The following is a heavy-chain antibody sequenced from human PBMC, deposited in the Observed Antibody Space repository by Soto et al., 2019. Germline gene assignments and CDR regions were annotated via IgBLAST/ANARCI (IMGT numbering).Heavy chain of an antibody. D-gene: IGHD3-10*01. CDR3: ARRYGSFFDI. CDR1: GGSISSYY. J-gene: IGHJ3*02. V-gene: IGHV4-59*08. Sequence: QVQLQESGPGLVKPSETLSLTCTVSGGSISSYYWSWIRQPPGKGLEWIGYIYYSGSTNYNPSLXSRVXIXLDTSKNQCSLKLSSVTAADTAVYYCARRYGSFFDIWGQGTMVTVSS. CDR2: IYYSGST.